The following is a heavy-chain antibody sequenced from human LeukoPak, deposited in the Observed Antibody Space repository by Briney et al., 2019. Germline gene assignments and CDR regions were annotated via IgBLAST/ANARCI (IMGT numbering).Heavy chain of an antibody. J-gene: IGHJ4*02. CDR1: GFSFSTYS. V-gene: IGHV3-48*04. CDR2: IVGSSRNI. Sequence: GGSLRLSCTASGFSFSTYSMNWVRQAPGKGLEWVSYIVGSSRNIYYADSVKGRFTISRDNAKNSLYLQMDSLRAEDTAVYQCATDSPETAAFDYWGQGTLVTVSS. CDR3: ATDSPETAAFDY. D-gene: IGHD1-1*01.